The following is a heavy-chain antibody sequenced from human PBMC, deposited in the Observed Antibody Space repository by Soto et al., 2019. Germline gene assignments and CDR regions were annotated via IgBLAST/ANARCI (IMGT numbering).Heavy chain of an antibody. CDR3: ATIGGMAGWDRGGAVAGKEHYYYYYMDV. CDR2: ISYDGSNK. D-gene: IGHD6-19*01. J-gene: IGHJ6*03. V-gene: IGHV3-30*03. Sequence: GGSLRLSCAASGFTFSSYGMHWVRQAPGKGLEWVALISYDGSNKYYADSVKGRFTISRDNSKNTRYLQMNSLRPEDTAVYYCATIGGMAGWDRGGAVAGKEHYYYYYMDVWGKGTTVTVSS. CDR1: GFTFSSYG.